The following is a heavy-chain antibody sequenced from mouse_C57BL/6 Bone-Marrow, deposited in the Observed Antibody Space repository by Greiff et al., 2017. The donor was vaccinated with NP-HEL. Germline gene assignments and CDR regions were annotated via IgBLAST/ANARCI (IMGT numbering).Heavy chain of an antibody. Sequence: QVQLKQPGAELVMPGASVKLSCKASGYTFTSYWMHWVKQRPGQGLEWIGEIDPSDSYTNYNQKFKGKSTLTVDKSSSTAYMQLSSLTSEDSAVYYCAHSSGSYYFDYWGQGTTLTVSS. D-gene: IGHD3-2*02. CDR1: GYTFTSYW. CDR2: IDPSDSYT. J-gene: IGHJ2*01. CDR3: AHSSGSYYFDY. V-gene: IGHV1-69*01.